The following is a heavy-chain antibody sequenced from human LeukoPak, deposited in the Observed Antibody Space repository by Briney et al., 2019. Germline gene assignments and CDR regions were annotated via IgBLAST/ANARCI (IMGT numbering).Heavy chain of an antibody. J-gene: IGHJ4*02. V-gene: IGHV3-7*01. CDR2: IKQDGSER. Sequence: PGGSLRLSCAASGFTFSTCWMTWVRQAPGKGLEWVANIKQDGSERYYVDSVKGRFTISRDNAKHPPYQQMNSVRGADTAVYYCATSLVVVNDPPEYWGQGTLVTVSS. D-gene: IGHD2-21*01. CDR1: GFTFSTCW. CDR3: ATSLVVVNDPPEY.